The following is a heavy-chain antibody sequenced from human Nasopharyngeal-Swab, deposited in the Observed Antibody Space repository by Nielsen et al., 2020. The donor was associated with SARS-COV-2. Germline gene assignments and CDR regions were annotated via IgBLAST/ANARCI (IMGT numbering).Heavy chain of an antibody. CDR2: IIPIFGTA. J-gene: IGHJ5*02. D-gene: IGHD6-6*01. V-gene: IGHV1-69*13. CDR1: GGTFSSYA. Sequence: SVKVSCKASGGTFSSYAISCVRQAPGQGLEWMGGIIPIFGTANYAQKFQGRVTITADESTSTAYMELSSLRSEDTAVYYCARGIAARSWFDPWGQGTLVTVSS. CDR3: ARGIAARSWFDP.